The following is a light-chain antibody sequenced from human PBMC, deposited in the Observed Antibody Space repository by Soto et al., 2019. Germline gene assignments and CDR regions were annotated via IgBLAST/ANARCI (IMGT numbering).Light chain of an antibody. V-gene: IGKV1-27*01. J-gene: IGKJ1*01. CDR1: QGISNY. CDR3: QKYNSAPWT. Sequence: DIQMTQSPSSLYASVGDRVAITCRASQGISNYLAWYQQKPGKVPKLLIYAASTLQSGVPSRFSGSGSGTDFTLTISSLHPEDVATYYSQKYNSAPWTFGQGTKVEIK. CDR2: AAS.